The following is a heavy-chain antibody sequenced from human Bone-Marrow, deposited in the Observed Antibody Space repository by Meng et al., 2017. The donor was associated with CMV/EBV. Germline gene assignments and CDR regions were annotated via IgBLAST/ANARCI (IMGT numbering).Heavy chain of an antibody. CDR2: LIPILGIA. V-gene: IGHV1-69*04. CDR1: YT. CDR3: ARDEVESFLRVPSPHYYYGMDV. Sequence: YTISWVRQAPGQGLEWMGRLIPILGIANYAQKFQGRVTITADKSTSTAYMELSSLRSEDTAVYYCARDEVESFLRVPSPHYYYGMDVWGQGTTVTVSS. D-gene: IGHD2/OR15-2a*01. J-gene: IGHJ6*02.